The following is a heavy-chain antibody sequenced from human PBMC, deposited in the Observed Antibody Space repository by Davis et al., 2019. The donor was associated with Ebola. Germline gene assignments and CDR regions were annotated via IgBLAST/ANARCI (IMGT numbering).Heavy chain of an antibody. CDR2: IKRKTDGGTT. V-gene: IGHV3-15*01. J-gene: IGHJ6*02. D-gene: IGHD3-3*01. CDR1: GFTISNAW. CDR3: ARGAGFLEWLYSSTYYYGLDV. Sequence: PGGSLRLSCAASGFTISNAWMSWVRQAPGKGLEWVGRIKRKTDGGTTDYAAPVKGRFTISRDNAKNSLYLQLNSLRAEDTAVYYCARGAGFLEWLYSSTYYYGLDVWGQGTTVTVSS.